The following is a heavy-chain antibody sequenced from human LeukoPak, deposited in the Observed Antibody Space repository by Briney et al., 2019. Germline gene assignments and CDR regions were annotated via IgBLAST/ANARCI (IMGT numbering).Heavy chain of an antibody. CDR1: GGSISSSSYY. J-gene: IGHJ6*03. CDR2: IYYSGST. Sequence: SETLSLTCTVSGGSISSSSYYWGWIRQPPGKGLEWIGSIYYSGSTNYNPALKSRVTISVDTSKNQFSLKLSSVTAADTAVYYCARTTEAHSWRTRYYDYYMDVWGKGTTVTVSS. V-gene: IGHV4-39*07. D-gene: IGHD6-13*01. CDR3: ARTTEAHSWRTRYYDYYMDV.